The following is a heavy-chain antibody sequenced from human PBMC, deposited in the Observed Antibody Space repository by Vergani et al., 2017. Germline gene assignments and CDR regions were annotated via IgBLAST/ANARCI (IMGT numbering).Heavy chain of an antibody. D-gene: IGHD2-2*01. V-gene: IGHV3-48*01. CDR2: ISSSSSTI. J-gene: IGHJ4*02. CDR3: MGYCSSTSCYAGADRAY. Sequence: EVQLVESGGGLVQPGGSLRLSCAAYGFTFSSYSMNWVRQAPGKGLEWVSYISSSSSTIYYADSVKGRFTISRDNAKNSLYLQMNSLRAEDTAVYYCMGYCSSTSCYAGADRAYWGQGTLVTVSS. CDR1: GFTFSSYS.